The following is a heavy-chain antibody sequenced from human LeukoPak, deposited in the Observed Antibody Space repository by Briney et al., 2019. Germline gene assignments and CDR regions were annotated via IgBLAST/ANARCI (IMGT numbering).Heavy chain of an antibody. J-gene: IGHJ6*02. CDR1: GGSISSYY. Sequence: SETLSLTCSVSGGSISSYYWSWIRQPPGKGLEWIGRIYTSGSTNYNPSLKSRVTMSVDTSKNQFSLKLSSVTAADTAVYYCARAPYYYDSSGYYYYYYGMDVWGQGTTVTVSS. V-gene: IGHV4-4*07. CDR2: IYTSGST. CDR3: ARAPYYYDSSGYYYYYYGMDV. D-gene: IGHD3-22*01.